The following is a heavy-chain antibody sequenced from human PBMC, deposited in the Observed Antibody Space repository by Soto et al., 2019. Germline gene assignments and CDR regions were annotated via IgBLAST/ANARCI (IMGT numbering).Heavy chain of an antibody. D-gene: IGHD2-2*02. CDR2: ISSSSSYI. CDR1: GFTFSSYS. V-gene: IGHV3-21*01. J-gene: IGHJ6*02. CDR3: ARDLAIVVVPAAISSDHGMDV. Sequence: GGSLRLSCAASGFTFSSYSMNWVRQAPGKGLEWVSSISSSSSYIYYADSVKGRFTISRDNAKNSLYLQMNSLRAEDTAVYYCARDLAIVVVPAAISSDHGMDVWGQGTTVTVSS.